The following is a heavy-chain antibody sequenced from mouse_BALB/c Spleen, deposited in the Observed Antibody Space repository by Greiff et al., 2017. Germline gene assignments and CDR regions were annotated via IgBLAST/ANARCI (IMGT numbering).Heavy chain of an antibody. CDR1: GFSLTSYG. CDR3: ARVPNCDVAY. CDR2: IWAGGST. J-gene: IGHJ3*01. V-gene: IGHV2-9*02. D-gene: IGHD4-1*01. Sequence: VKLMESGPGLVAPSQSLSITCTVSGFSLTSYGVHWVRQPPGKGLEWLGVIWAGGSTNYNSALMSRLSISKDNSKSQVFLKMNSLQTDDTAMYYCARVPNCDVAYWGQGTLVTVSA.